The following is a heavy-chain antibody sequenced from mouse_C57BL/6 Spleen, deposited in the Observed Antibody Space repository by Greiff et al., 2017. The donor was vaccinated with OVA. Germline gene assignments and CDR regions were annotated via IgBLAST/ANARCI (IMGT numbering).Heavy chain of an antibody. J-gene: IGHJ1*03. CDR3: ARRSYYYGSSYWYFDV. D-gene: IGHD1-1*01. Sequence: QVQLQQPGAELVMPGASVKLSCKASGYTFTSYWMHWVKQRPGQGLEWIGEIDPSDSYTNSNQKFKGKSTLTVDKSSSTAYMQLSSLTSEDSAVYYCARRSYYYGSSYWYFDVWGTGTTVTVSS. V-gene: IGHV1-69*01. CDR1: GYTFTSYW. CDR2: IDPSDSYT.